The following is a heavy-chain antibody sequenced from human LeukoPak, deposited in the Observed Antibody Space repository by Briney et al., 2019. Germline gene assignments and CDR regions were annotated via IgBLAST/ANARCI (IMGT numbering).Heavy chain of an antibody. CDR3: AKFIAAPFYFDY. Sequence: GALRLSCAASGFTFSGYGMNWVRQAPGKGLEWVSYISSSGSTIYYADSVKGRFTISRDNAKNSLYLQMNSLRAEDTAVYYCAKFIAAPFYFDYWGQGTLVTVSS. D-gene: IGHD6-13*01. J-gene: IGHJ4*02. CDR2: ISSSGSTI. CDR1: GFTFSGYG. V-gene: IGHV3-48*04.